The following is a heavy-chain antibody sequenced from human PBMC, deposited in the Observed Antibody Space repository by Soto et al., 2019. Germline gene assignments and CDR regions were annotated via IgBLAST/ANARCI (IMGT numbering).Heavy chain of an antibody. CDR3: ARAPRYDSSGYYDY. CDR1: GGSISSGGYS. V-gene: IGHV4-30-2*01. D-gene: IGHD3-22*01. CDR2: IYHSGST. Sequence: PSETLSLTCAVSGGSISSGGYSWSWIRQPPGKGLEWIGYIYHSGSTYYNPSLKSRVTMSVDRSKNQFSLKLSSVTAADTAVYYCARAPRYDSSGYYDYWGQGTLVTVSS. J-gene: IGHJ4*02.